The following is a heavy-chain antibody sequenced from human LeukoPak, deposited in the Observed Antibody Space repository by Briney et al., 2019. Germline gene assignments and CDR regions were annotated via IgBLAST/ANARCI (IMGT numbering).Heavy chain of an antibody. Sequence: GGSLRLSCSASGFTFSSYAMHWVRQAPGKGLEYVSAISSNGGSTYYADSVKGRFTISRDNPKNTLYLQMSSLRAEDTAVYYCVKGRSTSIAAAGTVRMDVWGQGTTVTVSS. J-gene: IGHJ6*02. CDR1: GFTFSSYA. CDR2: ISSNGGST. D-gene: IGHD6-13*01. CDR3: VKGRSTSIAAAGTVRMDV. V-gene: IGHV3-64D*06.